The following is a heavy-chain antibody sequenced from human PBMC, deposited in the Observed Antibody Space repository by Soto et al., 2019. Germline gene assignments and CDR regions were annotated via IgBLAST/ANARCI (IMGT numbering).Heavy chain of an antibody. CDR3: ARARDSSYPPAVSYYYYGMDV. D-gene: IGHD6-6*01. V-gene: IGHV4-59*01. J-gene: IGHJ6*02. CDR1: GGSISSYY. CDR2: IYYSGST. Sequence: SETLSLTCTVSGGSISSYYWSWIRQPTGKGLEWSGYIYYSGSTNYNPSLKSRVTISVDTSKNQFSLKLSSVTAADTAVYYCARARDSSYPPAVSYYYYGMDVWGQGTTVTVSS.